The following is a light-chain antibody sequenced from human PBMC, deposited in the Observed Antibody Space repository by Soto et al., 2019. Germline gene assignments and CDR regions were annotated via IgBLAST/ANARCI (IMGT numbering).Light chain of an antibody. CDR1: QSLVFRDGNTY. CDR3: MQGTHWSLYT. CDR2: KVS. Sequence: DVVMTQSPLSLPVTLGQPASISCRSSQSLVFRDGNTYLNWFQQRPGQSPRRLIYKVSNRDSGVPDRFSGSGSGTDFTLITSRVEALAVGFYYCMQGTHWSLYTFGQGTRLETK. J-gene: IGKJ2*01. V-gene: IGKV2-30*01.